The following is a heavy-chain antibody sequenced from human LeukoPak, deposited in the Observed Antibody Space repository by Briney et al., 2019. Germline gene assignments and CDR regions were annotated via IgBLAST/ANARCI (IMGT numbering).Heavy chain of an antibody. CDR3: ARGEWLRSWFGY. V-gene: IGHV4-34*01. CDR2: INHSGST. J-gene: IGHJ4*02. D-gene: IGHD5-12*01. Sequence: SETLSLTCAVYGGSFSGYYWSWIRQPPGKGLESIGEINHSGSTNYNPSLKSRVTISVDTSKNQFSLKLSSVTAADTAVYYCARGEWLRSWFGYWGQGTLVTVSS. CDR1: GGSFSGYY.